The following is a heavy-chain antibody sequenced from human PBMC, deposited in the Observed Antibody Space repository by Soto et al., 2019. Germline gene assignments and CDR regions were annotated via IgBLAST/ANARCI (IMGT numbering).Heavy chain of an antibody. CDR3: ARLEILLWFGELPPGAFDI. Sequence: SETLSLTCSVSGGSISSSSYFWGWIRQPPGKGLEWIGSIYYSGSTYYNPSLKSRVTVSVDTSKNQFSLKLSSVTAADTAVYYCARLEILLWFGELPPGAFDIWGQGTMVT. J-gene: IGHJ3*02. V-gene: IGHV4-39*01. D-gene: IGHD3-10*01. CDR1: GGSISSSSYF. CDR2: IYYSGST.